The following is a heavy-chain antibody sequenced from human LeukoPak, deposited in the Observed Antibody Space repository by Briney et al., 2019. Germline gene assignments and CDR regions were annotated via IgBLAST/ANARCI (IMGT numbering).Heavy chain of an antibody. D-gene: IGHD3-3*01. CDR1: GGSISNYY. Sequence: PSETLSLTCTVSGGSISNYYWSWIRQPPGKGLEWIGEINHSGSTNYNPSLKSRVTISVDTSKNQFSLKLSSVTAADTAVYYCARVNGYYDFWSGSSTPNYYYYGMDVWGQGTTVTVSS. CDR2: INHSGST. CDR3: ARVNGYYDFWSGSSTPNYYYYGMDV. J-gene: IGHJ6*02. V-gene: IGHV4-34*01.